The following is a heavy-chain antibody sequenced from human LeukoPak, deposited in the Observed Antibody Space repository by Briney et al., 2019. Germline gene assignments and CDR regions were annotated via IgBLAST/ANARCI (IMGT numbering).Heavy chain of an antibody. J-gene: IGHJ6*03. CDR1: GFTFSSYA. CDR2: ISGSGGST. D-gene: IGHD3-16*02. V-gene: IGHV3-23*01. CDR3: AKAAYYDYAWGSYRTYYYYYMDV. Sequence: GGSLRLSCAASGFTFSSYAMSWVRQAPGKGLEWVSAISGSGGSTYYADSVKGRFTISRDNSKNTLYLQMNSLRAEDTAVYYCAKAAYYDYAWGSYRTYYYYYMDVWGKGTTVTVSS.